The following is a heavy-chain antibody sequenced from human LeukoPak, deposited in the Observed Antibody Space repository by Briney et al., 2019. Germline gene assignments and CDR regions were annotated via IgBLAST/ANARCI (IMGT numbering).Heavy chain of an antibody. D-gene: IGHD5-18*01. CDR2: IRSKVNSYAT. V-gene: IGHV3-73*01. Sequence: GGSLKLSCAASGFTFSGSAMHWVRQAFGKGLEWVGRIRSKVNSYATAYAASVKGRFTISRGDSKNTAYLLMNSLKTEDTAVYYCIRLVDTAMSDYDYWGQGTLVTVSS. CDR1: GFTFSGSA. CDR3: IRLVDTAMSDYDY. J-gene: IGHJ4*02.